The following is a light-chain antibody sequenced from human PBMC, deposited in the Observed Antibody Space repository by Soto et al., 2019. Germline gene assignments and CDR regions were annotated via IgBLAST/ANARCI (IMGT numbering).Light chain of an antibody. CDR3: SSYTTSSTVV. Sequence: QSALTQPASVFGSPGQSITFSCTGTSSDVDGYNFVSWYQQHPGKAPKLMIYEVSSRPSGVSNRFSGSKSGNTASLTISGLQPEDEADYYCSSYTTSSTVVFGTGTKLTVL. CDR1: SSDVDGYNF. CDR2: EVS. V-gene: IGLV2-14*03. J-gene: IGLJ1*01.